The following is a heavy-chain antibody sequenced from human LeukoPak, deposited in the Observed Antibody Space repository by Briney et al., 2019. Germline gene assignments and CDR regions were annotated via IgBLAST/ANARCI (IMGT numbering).Heavy chain of an antibody. D-gene: IGHD3-22*01. CDR1: GYTFTGYA. CDR2: ISAYNGNT. J-gene: IGHJ4*02. CDR3: ARDYYDRSGYYRGGDYFDY. Sequence: ASVKVSCKASGYTFTGYAISWVRQAPGQGLEWMGWISAYNGNTNFAQNLQGRVTMTTDTSTSTAYMELRSLSSDDTAVYYCARDYYDRSGYYRGGDYFDYWGQGTLVTVSS. V-gene: IGHV1-18*01.